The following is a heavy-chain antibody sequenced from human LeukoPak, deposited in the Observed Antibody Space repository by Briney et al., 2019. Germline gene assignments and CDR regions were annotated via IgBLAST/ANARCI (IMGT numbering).Heavy chain of an antibody. V-gene: IGHV4-30-2*01. J-gene: IGHJ4*02. Sequence: SQTLSPTCAVSGGSISSGGYSWGWIRQPPGKGLEWFGYIYPGGSAYYNPTLKSRVAILVDRSTSQCSLKLSSVAAADTAVYYCARVKYDYVWGSYRHHFDYWGQGTLVTVSS. CDR3: ARVKYDYVWGSYRHHFDY. CDR1: GGSISSGGYS. CDR2: IYPGGSA. D-gene: IGHD3-16*02.